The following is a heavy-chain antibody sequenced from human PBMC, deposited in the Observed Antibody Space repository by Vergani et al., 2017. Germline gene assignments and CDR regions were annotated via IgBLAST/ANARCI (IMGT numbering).Heavy chain of an antibody. Sequence: EVQLVESGGGLVQPGGSLRLSCAASGFTFSSYELNWVRQAPGKGLEWVSYISSSGRTIYYADSVKGRFTISRDNAKNSLYLQMNSLRAEATAVYYCARPYDILTGYYVYWGQGTLVTVSS. J-gene: IGHJ4*02. D-gene: IGHD3-9*01. CDR3: ARPYDILTGYYVY. CDR2: ISSSGRTI. CDR1: GFTFSSYE. V-gene: IGHV3-48*03.